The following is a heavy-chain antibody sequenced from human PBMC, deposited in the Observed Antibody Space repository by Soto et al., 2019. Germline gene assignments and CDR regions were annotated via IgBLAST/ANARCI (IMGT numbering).Heavy chain of an antibody. CDR2: ISSSSSYI. D-gene: IGHD6-6*01. Sequence: PGGSLRLSCAASGFSFSSYSMNWFRQAPGKGLEWVSSISSSSSYIYYADSVKGRFTISRDNAKNSLYLQMNSLRAEDTAVYYCARGWFEQLGWYFDYWGQGTLVTVSS. CDR3: ARGWFEQLGWYFDY. V-gene: IGHV3-21*01. J-gene: IGHJ4*02. CDR1: GFSFSSYS.